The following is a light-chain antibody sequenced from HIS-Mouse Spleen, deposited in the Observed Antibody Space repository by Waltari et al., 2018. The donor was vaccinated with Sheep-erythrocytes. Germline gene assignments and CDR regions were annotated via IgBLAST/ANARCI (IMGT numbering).Light chain of an antibody. CDR1: SSDVGGYNY. V-gene: IGLV2-11*01. CDR3: CSYAGSYNHV. J-gene: IGLJ1*01. Sequence: QSALTQPRSVSGSPGQSVTISCTGTSSDVGGYNYVSWYQQHPGKAPKLIIYDVSKRPSGLPDRFSGSKSGNTASLTISGLQAEDEADYYCCSYAGSYNHVFGTGTKVTVL. CDR2: DVS.